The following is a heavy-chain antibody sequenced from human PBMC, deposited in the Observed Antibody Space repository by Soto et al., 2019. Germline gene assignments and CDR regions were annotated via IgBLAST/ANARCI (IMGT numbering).Heavy chain of an antibody. CDR1: GFMFTNHG. CDR3: ARDYYRFNSGYGFSMDV. V-gene: IGHV3-30*19. J-gene: IGHJ6*02. CDR2: ISYDGSNK. D-gene: IGHD5-12*01. Sequence: PGGSLRLSCAASGFMFTNHGMHWVRQAPGKGLEWVAVISYDGSNKYYADSVKGRFTISRDNSKNTLYLQMNSLRAEDTAVYYCARDYYRFNSGYGFSMDVWGQGTTVTVSS.